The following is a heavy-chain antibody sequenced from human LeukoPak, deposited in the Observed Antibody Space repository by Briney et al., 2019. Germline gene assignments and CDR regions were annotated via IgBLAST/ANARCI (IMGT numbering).Heavy chain of an antibody. D-gene: IGHD7-27*01. Sequence: GGSLRLSCAASGFTFSSYWVHWVRQAPGKGLVWVSRINSDGSSTSYADSVKGRFTISRDNAKNTLYLQMNSLRAEDTAVYYCASLGNYYYYGMDVWGQGTTVTVSS. CDR1: GFTFSSYW. V-gene: IGHV3-74*01. CDR3: ASLGNYYYYGMDV. CDR2: INSDGSST. J-gene: IGHJ6*02.